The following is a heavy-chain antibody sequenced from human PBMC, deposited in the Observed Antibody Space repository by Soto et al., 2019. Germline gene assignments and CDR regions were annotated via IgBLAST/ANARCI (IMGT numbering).Heavy chain of an antibody. CDR3: AREGQTEYYFDY. CDR1: DYTFTSYD. V-gene: IGHV1-18*01. Sequence: QVQLVQSGAEVKKPGASVKVSCKASDYTFTSYDISWVRQAPGQGLEWMGWISAYSGNTNYAQKFQGRVTMTTDTSTSTASMELRSLRSDDTAVYYCAREGQTEYYFDYWGRGTLVTVSS. J-gene: IGHJ4*02. CDR2: ISAYSGNT.